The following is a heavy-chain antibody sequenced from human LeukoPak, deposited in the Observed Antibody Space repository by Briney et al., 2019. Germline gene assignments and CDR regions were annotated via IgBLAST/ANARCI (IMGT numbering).Heavy chain of an antibody. D-gene: IGHD4-11*01. V-gene: IGHV3-7*01. Sequence: GGSLRLSCRASGFTFSSYWMNWVRQAPGKGLEWVANINQDGSQNQYVDSVKGRFTISRDNAKNSLYLQLNSLRVEDTAVYYCSRTGYRSNCADYRGQGTLVTVSS. CDR1: GFTFSSYW. CDR3: SRTGYRSNCADY. J-gene: IGHJ4*02. CDR2: INQDGSQN.